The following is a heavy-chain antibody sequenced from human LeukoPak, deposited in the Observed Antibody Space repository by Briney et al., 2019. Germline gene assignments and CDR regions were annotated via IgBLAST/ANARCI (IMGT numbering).Heavy chain of an antibody. Sequence: GGSLRLSCAASGFTVSSNYMSWVRQAPGKGLEWVSVIFSADSTYYADSVKGRFTISRDSSKNTLYLQMNSLRAEDTAVYYCARGYVYSYDYWGQGIMVTVSS. CDR1: GFTVSSNY. V-gene: IGHV3-66*01. D-gene: IGHD3-16*01. J-gene: IGHJ4*02. CDR2: IFSADST. CDR3: ARGYVYSYDY.